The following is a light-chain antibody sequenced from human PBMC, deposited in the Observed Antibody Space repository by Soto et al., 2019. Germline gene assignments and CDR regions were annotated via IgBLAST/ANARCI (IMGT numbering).Light chain of an antibody. CDR2: GAS. CDR1: QSVSGN. J-gene: IGKJ5*01. V-gene: IGKV3-15*01. CDR3: QQYNSWPPIT. Sequence: EIVITQSPATLSVSPGERATLSCRASQSVSGNLAWYQQKPGQAPRLLIYGASTRATGIPARFSGSGSGTEFTLTISSLQSEDFAVYYCQQYNSWPPITFGQGTRLEIK.